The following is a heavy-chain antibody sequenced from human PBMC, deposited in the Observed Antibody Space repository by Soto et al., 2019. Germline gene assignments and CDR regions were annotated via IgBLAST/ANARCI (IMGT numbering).Heavy chain of an antibody. V-gene: IGHV3-53*01. J-gene: IGHJ1*01. CDR1: GFTVSSNY. D-gene: IGHD3-22*01. CDR2: IYSGGST. CDR3: ARDRVESGYPEYFQH. Sequence: EVQLVESGGGLIQPGGSLRLSCAASGFTVSSNYMSWVRQAPGKGPEWVSVIYSGGSTYYADSVKGRFTISRDNSKITLYLQMNSLRAEDTAVYYCARDRVESGYPEYFQHWGQGTLVTVSS.